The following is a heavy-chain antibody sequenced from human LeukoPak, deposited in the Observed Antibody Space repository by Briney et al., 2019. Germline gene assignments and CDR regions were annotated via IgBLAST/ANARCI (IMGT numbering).Heavy chain of an antibody. V-gene: IGHV3-11*04. CDR1: GFTFSDYY. Sequence: GGSLRLSCAASGFTFSDYYMSWIRQAPGKGLEWVSYISYSGTNIYYADSVKGRFTISRDHAQNSLYLQMSSLRAEDTAVYYCARDRYGDYNDYWGQGTLVTVSS. J-gene: IGHJ4*02. CDR2: ISYSGTNI. D-gene: IGHD1-1*01. CDR3: ARDRYGDYNDY.